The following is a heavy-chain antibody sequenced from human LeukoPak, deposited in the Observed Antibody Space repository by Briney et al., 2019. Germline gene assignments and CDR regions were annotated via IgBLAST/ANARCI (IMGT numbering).Heavy chain of an antibody. CDR2: INSDGSST. J-gene: IGHJ4*02. V-gene: IGHV3-74*01. D-gene: IGHD2-21*02. CDR1: GFTFSSYW. Sequence: GGSLRLSCAASGFTFSSYWMHWVRQAPGKGLVWVSRINSDGSSTSYADSVKGRFTISRDNAKSTLYLQMNSLRAEDTAVYYCARDTYCGGDCYRLFDYWGQGTLVTVSP. CDR3: ARDTYCGGDCYRLFDY.